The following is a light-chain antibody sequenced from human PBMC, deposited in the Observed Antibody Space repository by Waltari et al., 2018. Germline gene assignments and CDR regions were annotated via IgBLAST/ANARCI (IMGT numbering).Light chain of an antibody. CDR1: QSVSCSY. CDR2: GAS. J-gene: IGKJ1*01. V-gene: IGKV3-20*01. Sequence: CKASQSVSCSYLAWYQQKPGQAPRLLIYGASSRATGIPDRFSGSGSGTDFTLTISRLEPEDFAVYYCQQYGSSPRTFGQGTKVEIK. CDR3: QQYGSSPRT.